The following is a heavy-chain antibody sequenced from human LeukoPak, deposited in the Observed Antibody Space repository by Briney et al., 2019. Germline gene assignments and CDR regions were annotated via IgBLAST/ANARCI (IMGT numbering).Heavy chain of an antibody. D-gene: IGHD3-10*01. J-gene: IGHJ4*02. CDR3: AKSYYYGSGSYGDLGVFDY. CDR2: ISYDGSNK. CDR1: GFTFSTYG. V-gene: IGHV3-30*18. Sequence: PGGSLRLSCAASGFTFSTYGMHWVRQAPGKGLEWVAIISYDGSNKYYADSVKGRFIISRDNSKNTLYLQMNSLRAEDTALYYCAKSYYYGSGSYGDLGVFDYWGQGTLVTVSS.